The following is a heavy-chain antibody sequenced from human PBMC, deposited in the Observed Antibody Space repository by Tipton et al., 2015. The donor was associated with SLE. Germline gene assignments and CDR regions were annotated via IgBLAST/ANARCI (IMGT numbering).Heavy chain of an antibody. V-gene: IGHV3-7*03. CDR3: VRRNLGGDY. J-gene: IGHJ4*02. CDR1: GFSFSSYS. CDR2: IKKDGSED. Sequence: GSLRLSCAASGFSFSSYSMAWIRQAPGSGPEWLANIKKDGSEDFYADSVRGRFTISRDNAKNSLYLQMNSLRVEDTAVYFCVRRNLGGDYWGQGTLVTVSS.